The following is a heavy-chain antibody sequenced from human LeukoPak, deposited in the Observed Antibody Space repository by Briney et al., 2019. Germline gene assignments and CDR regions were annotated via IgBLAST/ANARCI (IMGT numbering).Heavy chain of an antibody. V-gene: IGHV3-33*08. D-gene: IGHD6-13*01. J-gene: IGHJ1*01. CDR1: GFTFSSYS. CDR2: IWYDGSNK. Sequence: GGSLRLSCAASGFTFSSYSMNWVRQAPGKGLEWVAVIWYDGSNKYYADSVKGRFTISRDNSKNTLYLQMNSLRAEDTAVYYCARERGQQLAPGYFQHWGQGTLVTVSS. CDR3: ARERGQQLAPGYFQH.